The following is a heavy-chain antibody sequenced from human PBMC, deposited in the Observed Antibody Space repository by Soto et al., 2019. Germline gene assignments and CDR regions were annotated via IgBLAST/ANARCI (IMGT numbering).Heavy chain of an antibody. D-gene: IGHD4-17*01. CDR1: GGTFSNDI. CDR3: ATDLNDYGDPAGMDV. Sequence: SVKVSCKTSGGTFSNDIITWVRQAPGQGLEWMGRIIPLLDTTIYAQKFQGRVTMTEDTSTDTAYMELSSLRSEDTAVYYCATDLNDYGDPAGMDVWGQGTTVTVSS. V-gene: IGHV1-69*08. CDR2: IIPLLDTT. J-gene: IGHJ6*02.